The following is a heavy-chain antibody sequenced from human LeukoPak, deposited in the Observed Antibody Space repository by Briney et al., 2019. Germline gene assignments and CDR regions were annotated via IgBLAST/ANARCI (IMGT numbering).Heavy chain of an antibody. D-gene: IGHD3-22*01. Sequence: SVKVSCKASGGTFSSYAISWVRQAPGQGLEWMGRIIPIFGTANYAQKFQGRVTITTDESTSTACMELSSLRSEDTAVYYCASGMYSTSSYYYDSSGYQGLYYFDYWGQGTLVTVSS. CDR1: GGTFSSYA. V-gene: IGHV1-69*05. J-gene: IGHJ4*02. CDR2: IIPIFGTA. CDR3: ASGMYSTSSYYYDSSGYQGLYYFDY.